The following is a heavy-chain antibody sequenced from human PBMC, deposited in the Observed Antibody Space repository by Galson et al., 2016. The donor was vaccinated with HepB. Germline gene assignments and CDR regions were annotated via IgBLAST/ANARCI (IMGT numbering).Heavy chain of an antibody. CDR1: RSTFSRYT. CDR3: ARDLHSGSYTFDY. V-gene: IGHV3-48*02. CDR2: ISSSTII. Sequence: SLTLPCAASRSTFSRYTMNWVRQAPGKGLEWVSSISSSTIIYYAASVKGRFTISRDNAKNSLYLQMNSLRDEDTAVYYCARDLHSGSYTFDYWGRGTLVTVSS. J-gene: IGHJ4*02. D-gene: IGHD1-26*01.